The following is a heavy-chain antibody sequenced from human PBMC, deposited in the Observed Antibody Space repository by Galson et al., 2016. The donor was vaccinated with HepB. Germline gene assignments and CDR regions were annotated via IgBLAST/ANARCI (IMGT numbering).Heavy chain of an antibody. CDR2: INAANGDA. D-gene: IGHD6-6*01. V-gene: IGHV1-3*01. J-gene: IGHJ6*02. CDR1: GYNFSRYG. CDR3: ARDAEYSSSSPPYYHHTLDV. Sequence: SVKVSCKASGYNFSRYGMHWVRQAPGQRLEWMGWINAANGDAQYSQKFQDRVTLIRDTSASTACMELSSLRSEDTALYYCARDAEYSSSSPPYYHHTLDVWGQGTTVTVSS.